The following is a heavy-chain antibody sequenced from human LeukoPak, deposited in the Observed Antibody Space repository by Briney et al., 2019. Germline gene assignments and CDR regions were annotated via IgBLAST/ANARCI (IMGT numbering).Heavy chain of an antibody. V-gene: IGHV4-59*01. J-gene: IGHJ5*02. CDR2: IDYTGST. Sequence: SETLSLTCSISGGSISIYYWSWIRQAPGKGLEWIGYIDYTGSTNYNPSLKSRVTISVDTSKNQLSLKLNSVTAADTAVYYCTRDRWFDPWGQGTLVTVSS. CDR1: GGSISIYY. CDR3: TRDRWFDP.